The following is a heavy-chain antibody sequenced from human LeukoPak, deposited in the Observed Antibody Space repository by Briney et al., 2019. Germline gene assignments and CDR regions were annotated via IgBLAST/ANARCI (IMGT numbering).Heavy chain of an antibody. D-gene: IGHD2-2*01. CDR2: ISGSGGST. V-gene: IGHV3-23*01. CDR1: GFTFSSYA. Sequence: GGSLRLSCAASGFTFSSYAMSWVRQAPGKGLEWVSAISGSGGSTYYADSVKGRFTISRDNSKNTLYLQMNSLRAEDTAVYYCAKDLGIVVVPAALDHWGQGTLVTVSS. CDR3: AKDLGIVVVPAALDH. J-gene: IGHJ5*02.